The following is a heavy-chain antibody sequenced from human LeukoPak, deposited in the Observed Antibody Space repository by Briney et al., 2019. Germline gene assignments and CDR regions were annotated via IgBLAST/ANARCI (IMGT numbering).Heavy chain of an antibody. CDR2: ISDNGRST. J-gene: IGHJ6*02. D-gene: IGHD4-17*01. CDR1: GFTFSSFA. Sequence: GGSLRLSCAASGFTFSSFAMTWVRQAPGKGLEWVSTISDNGRSTYRADSVKGRFTISRDNSENTLWLQMNSLRAEDTAVYYCAKDGRYGDYYGMDVWGQGTTVTVSS. V-gene: IGHV3-23*01. CDR3: AKDGRYGDYYGMDV.